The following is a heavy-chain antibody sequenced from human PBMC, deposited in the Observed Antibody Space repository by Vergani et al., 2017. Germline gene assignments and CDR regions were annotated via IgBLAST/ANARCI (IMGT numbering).Heavy chain of an antibody. CDR3: ARAKSFGGSGY. CDR1: GYTFTSYY. Sequence: QVQLVQSGAEVKKPGASVKVSCKASGYTFTSYYMHWVRQAPGQGLEWMGIINPSGGSTSYAQKFQGRVTMTTDTSTSTAYMELRSLRSDDTAVYYCARAKSFGGSGYWGQGTLVTVSS. CDR2: INPSGGST. J-gene: IGHJ4*02. V-gene: IGHV1-46*01. D-gene: IGHD2-15*01.